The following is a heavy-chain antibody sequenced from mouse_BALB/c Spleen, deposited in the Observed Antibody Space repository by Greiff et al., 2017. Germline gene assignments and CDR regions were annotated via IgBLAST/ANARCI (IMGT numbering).Heavy chain of an antibody. J-gene: IGHJ3*01. V-gene: IGHV1-82*01. CDR2: IYPGDGDT. CDR3: ARGLRLQSY. Sequence: QVQLQQSGPELVKPGASVKISCKASGYAFSSSWMNWVKQRPGQGLEWIGRIYPGDGDTNYNGKFKGKATLTADKSSSTAYMQLSSLTSVDSAVYFCARGLRLQSYWGQGTLVTVSA. CDR1: GYAFSSSW. D-gene: IGHD1-2*01.